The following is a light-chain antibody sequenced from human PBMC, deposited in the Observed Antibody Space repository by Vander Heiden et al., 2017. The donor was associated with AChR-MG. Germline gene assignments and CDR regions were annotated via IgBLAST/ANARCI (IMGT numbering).Light chain of an antibody. V-gene: IGKV1-33*01. CDR3: QQYDNLPPLT. CDR2: DAS. J-gene: IGKJ4*01. CDR1: QDISNY. Sequence: DIQMTQSPSSLPASVGDRVTITCQASQDISNYLNWYQQKPGKDPKLLIYDASNLETGVPSRFSGSGSGTDFTFTISSMQPEDIATYYCQQYDNLPPLTFGGGTKVEIK.